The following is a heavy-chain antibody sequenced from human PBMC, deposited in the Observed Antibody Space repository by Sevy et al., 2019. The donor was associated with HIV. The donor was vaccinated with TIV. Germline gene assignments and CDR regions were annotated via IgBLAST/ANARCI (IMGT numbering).Heavy chain of an antibody. Sequence: GGFLRLSCVASGFTFSSYSMNWVRQAPGKGLEWVSSISSSSNYIYYADSVKGRFTISRDNAKNSLYLQMNSLRAEDTAVYYCARDLIRTLWYFDLWGRGTLVTVSS. CDR2: ISSSSNYI. D-gene: IGHD3-22*01. CDR3: ARDLIRTLWYFDL. V-gene: IGHV3-21*01. J-gene: IGHJ2*01. CDR1: GFTFSSYS.